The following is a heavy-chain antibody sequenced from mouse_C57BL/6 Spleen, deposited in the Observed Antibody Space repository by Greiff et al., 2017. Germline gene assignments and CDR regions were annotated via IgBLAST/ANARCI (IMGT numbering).Heavy chain of an antibody. CDR1: GYTFTSYW. V-gene: IGHV1-52*01. CDR2: IYPSDSET. D-gene: IGHD2-1*01. Sequence: QVQLQQPGAELVRPGSSVKLSCKASGYTFTSYWMHWVKQRPIQGLEWIGNIYPSDSETHYNQKFKDKATLTVDKSASTAYMQISSLTSEDSSVYYCARGDGIYLRWFAYWGQGTLVTVSA. J-gene: IGHJ3*01. CDR3: ARGDGIYLRWFAY.